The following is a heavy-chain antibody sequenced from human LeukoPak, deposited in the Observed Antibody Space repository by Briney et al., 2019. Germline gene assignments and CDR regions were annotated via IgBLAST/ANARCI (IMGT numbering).Heavy chain of an antibody. V-gene: IGHV4-61*02. CDR2: SYTSGST. D-gene: IGHD2-15*01. J-gene: IGHJ4*02. CDR1: GGSINSCSYH. Sequence: SQTLSLTCTVSGGSINSCSYHWSRIPQPAGKGLEWIGRSYTSGSTNYNPSLKSRVTISVDTSKNQFSLKLSSVTAADTAVYYCARVGYCSGGSCEIWGQGTLVTVSS. CDR3: ARVGYCSGGSCEI.